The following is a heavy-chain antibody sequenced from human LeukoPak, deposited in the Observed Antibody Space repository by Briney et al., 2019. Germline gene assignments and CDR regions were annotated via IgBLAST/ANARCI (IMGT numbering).Heavy chain of an antibody. CDR2: FDPEDGET. CDR1: GYTLTELS. J-gene: IGHJ4*02. V-gene: IGHV1-24*01. D-gene: IGHD5-24*01. CDR3: AREGDGYNYVYFDY. Sequence: GASVKVSCKVSGYTLTELSMHWVRQAPGKGLEWMGGFDPEDGETIYAQKFQGRVTMTEDTSTDTAYMELRSLRSDDTAVYYCAREGDGYNYVYFDYWGQGTLVTVSS.